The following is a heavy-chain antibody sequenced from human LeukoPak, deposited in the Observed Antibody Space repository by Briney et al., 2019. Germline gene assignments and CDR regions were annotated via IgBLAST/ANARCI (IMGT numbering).Heavy chain of an antibody. CDR2: IRYDGSNK. CDR3: ASSSSWYENWFDP. CDR1: GFTFSSYG. V-gene: IGHV3-30*02. Sequence: GGSLRLSCAASGFTFSSYGMHWVRQAPGKGLEGVAFIRYDGSNKYYADSVKGRFTISRDNSKNTLYLQMNSLRAEDTAVYYCASSSSWYENWFDPWGQGTLVTVSS. D-gene: IGHD6-13*01. J-gene: IGHJ5*02.